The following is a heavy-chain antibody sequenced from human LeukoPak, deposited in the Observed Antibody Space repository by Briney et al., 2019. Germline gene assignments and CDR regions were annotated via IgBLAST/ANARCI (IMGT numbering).Heavy chain of an antibody. CDR3: AKEGLYCSSGSCYLEN. CDR2: IRRGVGST. D-gene: IGHD2-15*01. CDR1: GFTFSSYH. Sequence: GGSLRLSCAASGFTFSSYHLSWVRQAPGKGLECVSAIRRGVGSTYYADSVKGRFTISRDNSKNTLYLYMNSVRAEDTAIYYCAKEGLYCSSGSCYLENWGQGTPVTVSS. V-gene: IGHV3-23*01. J-gene: IGHJ4*02.